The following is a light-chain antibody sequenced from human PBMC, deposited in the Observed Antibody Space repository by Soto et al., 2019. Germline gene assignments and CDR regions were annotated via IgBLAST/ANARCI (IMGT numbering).Light chain of an antibody. CDR1: QSVSNN. CDR2: YAS. CDR3: QQYNNWPPIT. Sequence: EIMMTQSPATLSVSPGERATLSCRASQSVSNNLAWYQQKPGQAPRLLIYYASTRVTGIPARFSGSGSGTEFTLTISSLQSEDFALYYCQQYNNWPPITFGQGTRLEIK. V-gene: IGKV3-15*01. J-gene: IGKJ5*01.